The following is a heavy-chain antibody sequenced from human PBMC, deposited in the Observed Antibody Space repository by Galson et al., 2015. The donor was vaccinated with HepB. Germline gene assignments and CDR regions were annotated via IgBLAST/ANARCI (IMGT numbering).Heavy chain of an antibody. V-gene: IGHV3-33*01. CDR2: IWLDGNNK. CDR1: GFTFSRFG. CDR3: ARDRKYCTAANRPIDP. D-gene: IGHD2-8*02. Sequence: SLRLSCAASGFTFSRFGMHWVRQAPGKGLEWVALIWLDGNNKFYADSVKGRFTISRDNSKSTLYLQMNSLRAEDTAVYYCARDRKYCTAANRPIDPCGQGTLFTASS. J-gene: IGHJ5*02.